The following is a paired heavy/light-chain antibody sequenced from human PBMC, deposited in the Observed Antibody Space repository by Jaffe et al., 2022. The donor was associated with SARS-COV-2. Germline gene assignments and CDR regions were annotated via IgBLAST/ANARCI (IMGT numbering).Light chain of an antibody. CDR2: TAS. CDR1: QGISSW. J-gene: IGKJ3*01. Sequence: DIQMTQSPSSLSASVGDKVTITCRASQGISSWLAWYQQKPDKAPKLLIYTASNLQSGVPSRFSGSGSGTDFTLTISSLQPEDFATYYCQQYYSYPFTFGPGTKVDIK. V-gene: IGKV1D-16*01. CDR3: QQYYSYPFT.
Heavy chain of an antibody. CDR1: GYTFTKFA. Sequence: QVQLVQSGAEVKKPGASVKISCKASGYTFTKFAIQWVRQAPGQRLEWMGWINAGNGHTKYSQTFQGRVTITRDTSATTVYMELSSLRSEDSAVYYCARGQWEWTTLGGAYHFDYWGQGTLVAVSS. CDR3: ARGQWEWTTLGGAYHFDY. V-gene: IGHV1-3*01. J-gene: IGHJ4*02. D-gene: IGHD1-26*01. CDR2: INAGNGHT.